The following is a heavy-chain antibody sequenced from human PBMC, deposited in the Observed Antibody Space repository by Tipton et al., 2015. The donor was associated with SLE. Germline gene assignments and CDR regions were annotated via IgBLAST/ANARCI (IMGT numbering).Heavy chain of an antibody. Sequence: QLVQSGAEVKKPGASVKFSCKASGYTFSGYYMHWVRQAPGQGLEWLGRINPNSGGTNYAQNFQGRVTMTRDTSIDTAYMELSRLRSDDTAIYYCARECPLEWLPYFDYWGQGTLVTVSS. D-gene: IGHD3-3*01. J-gene: IGHJ4*02. V-gene: IGHV1-2*06. CDR2: INPNSGGT. CDR3: ARECPLEWLPYFDY. CDR1: GYTFSGYY.